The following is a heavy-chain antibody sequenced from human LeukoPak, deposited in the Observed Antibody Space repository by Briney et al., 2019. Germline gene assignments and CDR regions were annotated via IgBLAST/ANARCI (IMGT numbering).Heavy chain of an antibody. J-gene: IGHJ4*02. Sequence: PSETLSLTCAVYGGSFSGYYWSWIRQPPGKGLEWIGEINHSGSTNYNPSLKSRATISVDTSKNPFSLKLSSVTAADTAVYYCARGGPYCTNGVCRTYYFDYWGQGTLVTVSS. V-gene: IGHV4-34*01. CDR3: ARGGPYCTNGVCRTYYFDY. D-gene: IGHD2-8*01. CDR2: INHSGST. CDR1: GGSFSGYY.